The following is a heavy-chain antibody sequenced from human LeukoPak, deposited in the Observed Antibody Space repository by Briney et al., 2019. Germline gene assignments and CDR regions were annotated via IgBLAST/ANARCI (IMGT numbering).Heavy chain of an antibody. D-gene: IGHD1-26*01. J-gene: IGHJ6*02. CDR2: IYHSGST. CDR1: GGSISSSNW. CDR3: ARRATVYYYYGMDV. V-gene: IGHV4-4*02. Sequence: PSETLSLTCAVSGGSISSSNWWSWVRQPPGKGLEWIGEIYHSGSTNYNPSLKSRVTISADKSKNQFSLKLSSVTAADTAVYYCARRATVYYYYGMDVWGQGTTVTVSS.